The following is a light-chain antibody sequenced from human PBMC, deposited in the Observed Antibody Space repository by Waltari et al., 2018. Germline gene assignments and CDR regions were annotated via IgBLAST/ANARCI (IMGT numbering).Light chain of an antibody. CDR2: DIS. V-gene: IGKV3-11*01. Sequence: EIVLTQSPATLSLSPGETATLSCRASQSFRTYLAWYQQRPGQPPRLLIYDISKRAAGIPARFSGRGSGTDFTLTISSLEPEDFAIYYCQQRSNWPGTFGQGTKVEIK. CDR3: QQRSNWPGT. CDR1: QSFRTY. J-gene: IGKJ1*01.